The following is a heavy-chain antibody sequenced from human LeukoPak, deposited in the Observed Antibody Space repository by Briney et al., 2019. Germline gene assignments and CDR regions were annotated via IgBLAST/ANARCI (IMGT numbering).Heavy chain of an antibody. J-gene: IGHJ5*02. Sequence: GGSLRLSCAASGFSFSTYSINWVRQAPGKGLEWVASISRNSNYIYYADSVKGRFTISRDNAKNSLYLQMNSLRTEYTAVYYCVRWGRQWSNWFDPWGQGTLVTVSS. CDR1: GFSFSTYS. CDR3: VRWGRQWSNWFDP. V-gene: IGHV3-21*01. D-gene: IGHD6-19*01. CDR2: ISRNSNYI.